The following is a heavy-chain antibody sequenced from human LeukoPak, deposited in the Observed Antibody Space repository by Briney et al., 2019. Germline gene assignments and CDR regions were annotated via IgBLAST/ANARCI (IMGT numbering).Heavy chain of an antibody. CDR1: GFTFSSYG. J-gene: IGHJ3*02. V-gene: IGHV3-33*01. CDR2: DWYDGGNK. CDR3: ARYCSSTSCNDAFDM. D-gene: IGHD2-2*01. Sequence: GRSLRLSCAASGFTFSSYGIHWVRQAPGKGLEWVAVDWYDGGNKFYADSVKGQFTISRDNAKNSLYLQMNSLRAEDTAVYYCARYCSSTSCNDAFDMWGQGTMVTVSS.